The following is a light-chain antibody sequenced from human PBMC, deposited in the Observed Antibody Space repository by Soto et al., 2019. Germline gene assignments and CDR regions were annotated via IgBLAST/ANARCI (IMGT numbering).Light chain of an antibody. J-gene: IGKJ1*01. V-gene: IGKV3-20*01. Sequence: EIVLTQSPGTLSLSPGEGATLSCRASQSISSNFLAWYQQKRGQAPRLLIHGASNRATGIPDRFSGSGSGTDFTLTITRLEPEDFAVYYYQQYGGSPRTFGQGTKV. CDR3: QQYGGSPRT. CDR2: GAS. CDR1: QSISSNF.